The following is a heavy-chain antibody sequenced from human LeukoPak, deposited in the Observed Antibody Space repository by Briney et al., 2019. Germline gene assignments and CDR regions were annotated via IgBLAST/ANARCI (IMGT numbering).Heavy chain of an antibody. Sequence: GGSLRLSCAASGFTFTSYSMSWVRQAPGKGLEWVSGTSDRGDYTYYADSVKGRFTISRDNSKNTLYLQMNSLRAEDTALYFCAKKAQYNGNYPLDYWGQGNLVTVSS. CDR2: TSDRGDYT. J-gene: IGHJ4*02. D-gene: IGHD1-26*01. CDR3: AKKAQYNGNYPLDY. V-gene: IGHV3-23*01. CDR1: GFTFTSYS.